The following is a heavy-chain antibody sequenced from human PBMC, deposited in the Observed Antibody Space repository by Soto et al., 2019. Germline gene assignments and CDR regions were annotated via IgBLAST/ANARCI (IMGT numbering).Heavy chain of an antibody. V-gene: IGHV4-4*07. CDR1: GGSISYYY. CDR3: ARAWAEAGKCWFDP. CDR2: IYTSGST. J-gene: IGHJ5*02. D-gene: IGHD6-13*01. Sequence: QVQLQESGPGLVKPSETLSLTCTVSGGSISYYYWSWIRQPDGKGLEWIGRIYTSGSTNYNPSLKSRVTLSVDTSENPLSLKLSSVTAADTAVYYCARAWAEAGKCWFDPWGQRTLVTVSS.